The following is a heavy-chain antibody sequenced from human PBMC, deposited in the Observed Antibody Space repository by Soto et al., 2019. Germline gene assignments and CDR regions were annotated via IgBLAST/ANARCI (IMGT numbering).Heavy chain of an antibody. Sequence: ALVKVSCKASGYTFTSYAMHWVRQAPGQRLEWMGWINAGNGNTKYSQKFQGRVTITRDTSASTAYMELSSLRSEDTAVYYCARGVNVLRFLEWLRYYYMDVWGKGTTVTVSS. V-gene: IGHV1-3*01. D-gene: IGHD3-3*01. CDR2: INAGNGNT. CDR3: ARGVNVLRFLEWLRYYYMDV. J-gene: IGHJ6*03. CDR1: GYTFTSYA.